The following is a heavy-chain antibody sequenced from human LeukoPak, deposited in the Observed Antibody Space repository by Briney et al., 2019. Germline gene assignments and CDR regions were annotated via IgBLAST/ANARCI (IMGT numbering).Heavy chain of an antibody. CDR1: GGTFSSYA. CDR2: IITIFGTA. CDR3: ARGGYPTDDAFDI. Sequence: SVKVSCKASGGTFSSYAISWVRQAPGQGLEWMGRIITIFGTANYAQKFQGRVTITTDESTSTAYMELSSLRSEDTAVYYCARGGYPTDDAFDIWGQGTMVTVSS. V-gene: IGHV1-69*05. D-gene: IGHD3-22*01. J-gene: IGHJ3*02.